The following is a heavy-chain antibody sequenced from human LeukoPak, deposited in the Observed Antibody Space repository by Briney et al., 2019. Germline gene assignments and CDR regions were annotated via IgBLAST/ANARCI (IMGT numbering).Heavy chain of an antibody. CDR1: GDSISGYY. CDR3: AGGSSVDY. CDR2: IYYSGST. Sequence: PSETLSLTCTVSGDSISGYYWGWIRQPPGKGLEWIGSIYYSGSTYYNPSLKGRVTISVDTSKNQFSLKLSSVTAADTAVYYCAGGSSVDYWGQGTLVTVSS. J-gene: IGHJ4*02. V-gene: IGHV4-39*01. D-gene: IGHD1-26*01.